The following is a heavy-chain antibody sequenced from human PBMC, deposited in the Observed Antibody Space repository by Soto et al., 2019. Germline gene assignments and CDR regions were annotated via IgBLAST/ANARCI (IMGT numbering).Heavy chain of an antibody. D-gene: IGHD6-13*01. CDR2: IHYSGST. CDR1: CGSIGSGDYY. CDR3: ARVPWRSNWQRAPDWFDP. J-gene: IGHJ5*02. V-gene: IGHV4-30-4*01. Sequence: SETLSLTCTVSCGSIGSGDYYWSWIRQPPGKGLEWIGHIHYSGSTYDNPSLKSRVSISVDTSKNQFSLELSSVTAADTAVYYCARVPWRSNWQRAPDWFDPWGQGSLVTVSS.